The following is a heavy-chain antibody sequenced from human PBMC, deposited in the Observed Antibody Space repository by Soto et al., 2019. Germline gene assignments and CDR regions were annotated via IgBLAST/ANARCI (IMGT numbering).Heavy chain of an antibody. V-gene: IGHV3-74*01. CDR3: SRGGGFSGNYL. J-gene: IGHJ4*02. Sequence: EVQLVESGGGLVQPGGSLRLSCAASGSSFSDYWMHWVRQAPGKGLVWVSCIDTDGSTTTYADSVKGRFTISRDNVKNTLYLQMDSLRAEDTALYYCSRGGGFSGNYLGGQGTLVTVSS. CDR1: GSSFSDYW. D-gene: IGHD1-26*01. CDR2: IDTDGSTT.